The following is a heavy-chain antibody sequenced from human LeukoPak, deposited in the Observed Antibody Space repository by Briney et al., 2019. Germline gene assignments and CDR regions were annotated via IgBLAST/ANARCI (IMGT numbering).Heavy chain of an antibody. CDR1: GYTFTSYG. CDR2: ISAYNGNT. D-gene: IGHD6-13*01. J-gene: IGHJ5*02. V-gene: IGHV1-18*01. Sequence: ASVKVSCKASGYTFTSYGISWVRQAPGQGLEWMGWISAYNGNTNYAQKLQGRVTMTTDTSTSTAYMELRSLRSDDTAVYYCAKEQWIRHRHIAAAGTVFDPWGQGTLVTVSS. CDR3: AKEQWIRHRHIAAAGTVFDP.